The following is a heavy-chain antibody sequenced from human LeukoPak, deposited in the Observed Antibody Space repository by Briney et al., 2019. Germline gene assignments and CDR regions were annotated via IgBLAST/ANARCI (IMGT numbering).Heavy chain of an antibody. Sequence: GESLKISCKSSGYSFTTYWIGWVRQMPGKGLEWMGMIYPGDSDIRYSPSFESQVTLSADKSISTAYLQWSSLKASDTAVYYCVRPSSGWYFDYWGQGTLVTVSS. CDR2: IYPGDSDI. D-gene: IGHD6-19*01. CDR3: VRPSSGWYFDY. J-gene: IGHJ4*02. CDR1: GYSFTTYW. V-gene: IGHV5-51*01.